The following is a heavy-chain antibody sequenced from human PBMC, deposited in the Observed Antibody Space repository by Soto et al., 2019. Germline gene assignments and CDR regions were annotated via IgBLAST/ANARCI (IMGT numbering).Heavy chain of an antibody. D-gene: IGHD6-19*01. CDR1: GFTFTSYA. J-gene: IGHJ4*02. V-gene: IGHV3-64*01. Sequence: EVQLVESGGGLVQLGGSLRLSCAASGFTFTSYAMHWVRQAPGKGLEYVSAISSNGGSTYYANSVKGRFTISRDNSKNTLYLQMGSLRAEDMAVYYCARQWLDSYYFDYWGQGTLVTVSS. CDR3: ARQWLDSYYFDY. CDR2: ISSNGGST.